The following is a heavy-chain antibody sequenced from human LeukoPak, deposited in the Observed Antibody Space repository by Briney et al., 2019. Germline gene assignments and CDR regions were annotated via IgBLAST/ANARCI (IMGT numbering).Heavy chain of an antibody. CDR1: GYTFTGYN. CDR3: VIVGEALDY. D-gene: IGHD4-17*01. J-gene: IGHJ4*02. CDR2: INPISGDT. Sequence: GASVKVSCKAPGYTFTGYNMHWVRQVPGQGLEWMGWINPISGDTNYAQNFQGRVTMTRDTSISTAYMELNRLRSDDTAVYYCVIVGEALDYWGQGTLVTVSS. V-gene: IGHV1-2*02.